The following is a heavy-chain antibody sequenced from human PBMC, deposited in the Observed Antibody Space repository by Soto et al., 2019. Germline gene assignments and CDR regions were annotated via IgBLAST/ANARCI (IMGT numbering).Heavy chain of an antibody. V-gene: IGHV1-69*01. J-gene: IGHJ6*02. CDR3: ARDETGGYSSSLTGYYYYGMDV. Sequence: QVQLVQSGAEVKKPGSSVKVSCKASGGTFSSYAISWVRQAPGQGLEWMGGIIPIFGTANYAQKFQGRVTIHANESTSTAYMELSSLRSEDTAAYYSARDETGGYSSSLTGYYYYGMDVWSRGTAVIVSS. CDR2: IIPIFGTA. CDR1: GGTFSSYA. D-gene: IGHD6-6*01.